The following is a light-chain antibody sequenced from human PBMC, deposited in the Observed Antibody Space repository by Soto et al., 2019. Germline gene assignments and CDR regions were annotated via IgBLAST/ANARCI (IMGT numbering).Light chain of an antibody. CDR3: MQTLESRR. J-gene: IGKJ1*01. CDR2: LDY. Sequence: DMVMTQSPLSLTVTPGDPASISCRSSRSLLKANGYTYFHWFLQKPGQSPQLLIYLDYNRAPAIPDRFSGTGSGTDFTLKISRGEAEDVGVYYCMQTLESRRFGKWSKVDIK. V-gene: IGKV2-28*01. CDR1: RSLLKANGYTY.